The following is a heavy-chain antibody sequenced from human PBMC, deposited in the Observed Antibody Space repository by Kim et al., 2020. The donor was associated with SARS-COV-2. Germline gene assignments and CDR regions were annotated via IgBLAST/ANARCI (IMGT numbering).Heavy chain of an antibody. J-gene: IGHJ6*03. CDR3: AREYPSDYMDV. CDR2: ISYDGSNK. D-gene: IGHD2-2*01. Sequence: GGSLRLSCSASGFTFSSYAMHWVRQAPGKGLEWVAVISYDGSNKYYADSVKGRFTISRDNSKNTLYLQMNSLRAEDTAVYYCAREYPSDYMDVWGKGTTVTV. CDR1: GFTFSSYA. V-gene: IGHV3-30-3*01.